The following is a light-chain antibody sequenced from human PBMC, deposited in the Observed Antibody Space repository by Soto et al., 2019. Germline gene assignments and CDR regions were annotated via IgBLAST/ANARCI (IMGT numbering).Light chain of an antibody. Sequence: QSVLTQPASVSGSPGQSITISCTGTSSDVGAYNYVSWYQQHPGKAPKLMLYDVANRPSGVSNRFSGSKSGNTASLTISGFQAEDEADYYCNSYTSSSTYAFGTGTKVTVL. CDR3: NSYTSSSTYA. J-gene: IGLJ1*01. CDR1: SSDVGAYNY. CDR2: DVA. V-gene: IGLV2-14*01.